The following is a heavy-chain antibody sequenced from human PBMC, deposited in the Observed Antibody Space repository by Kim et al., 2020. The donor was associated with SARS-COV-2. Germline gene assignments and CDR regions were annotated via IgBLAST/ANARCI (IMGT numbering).Heavy chain of an antibody. CDR1: GFTFSNYA. CDR3: AKGLWGPGSGTANPGYFDY. CDR2: IVASGDFA. V-gene: IGHV3-23*01. Sequence: WGSLRLSCTASGFTFSNYAMNWVRQAPGKGLEWVSTIVASGDFANYAVSVKGRFIVSRDNSKNTLFVQMNSLGVEDTALYFCAKGLWGPGSGTANPGYFDYWGQGALVTVSS. J-gene: IGHJ4*02. D-gene: IGHD3-10*01.